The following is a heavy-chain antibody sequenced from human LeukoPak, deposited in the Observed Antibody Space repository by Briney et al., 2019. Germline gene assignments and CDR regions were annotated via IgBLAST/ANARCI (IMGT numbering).Heavy chain of an antibody. Sequence: GGSLRLSCAASGFTFSSYWMHWVRHAPGKGLVWVSRINSDGSSTSYADSVKGRFTISRDNAKNTLYLQMNSLRAEDTAVYYCARGVPAALYYYYYYYMDVWGKGTTVTISS. D-gene: IGHD2-2*01. CDR3: ARGVPAALYYYYYYYMDV. J-gene: IGHJ6*03. CDR1: GFTFSSYW. CDR2: INSDGSST. V-gene: IGHV3-74*01.